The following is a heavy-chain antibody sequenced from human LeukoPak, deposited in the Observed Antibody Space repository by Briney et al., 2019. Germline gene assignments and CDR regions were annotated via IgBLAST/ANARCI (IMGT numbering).Heavy chain of an antibody. CDR1: SGSISSSSYY. CDR2: FYYSGST. D-gene: IGHD2-2*01. Sequence: SETLSLTCTVSSGSISSSSYYWGWIRQPPGKGLEWIGSFYYSGSTYYNPSLKSRVTISVDTSKNQFSLKLSSVTAADTAVYYCAGGRCSSTSCADAFDIWGQGTMVTVSS. V-gene: IGHV4-39*01. J-gene: IGHJ3*02. CDR3: AGGRCSSTSCADAFDI.